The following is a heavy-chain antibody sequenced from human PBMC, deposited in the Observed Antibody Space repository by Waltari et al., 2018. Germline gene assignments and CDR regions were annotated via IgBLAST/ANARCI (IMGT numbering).Heavy chain of an antibody. CDR1: GYTFTSYD. CDR2: MNPNSGNT. J-gene: IGHJ4*02. CDR3: ARGSKWFGESTAQDY. Sequence: QVQLVQSGAEVKKPGASVKVSCKASGYTFTSYDIHWVRTATGQGLEWMGWMNPNSGNTGYAQKFQGRVTMTRNTSISTAYMELSSLRSEDTAVYYCARGSKWFGESTAQDYWGQGTLVTVSS. D-gene: IGHD3-10*01. V-gene: IGHV1-8*01.